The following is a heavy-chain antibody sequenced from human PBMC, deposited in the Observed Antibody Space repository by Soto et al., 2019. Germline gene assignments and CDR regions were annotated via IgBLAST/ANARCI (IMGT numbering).Heavy chain of an antibody. D-gene: IGHD4-4*01. CDR2: ISYDGSNK. J-gene: IGHJ5*02. CDR1: GFTFSSYA. Sequence: QVQLVESGGGVGQPGRSLRLSCAASGFTFSSYAMHWVREAPGKGLEWVAVISYDGSNKYYADSVKGRFTISRDNSKNTLYLQMNSLRAEDTAVYYCVRGGNYLRYWFDPWGQGTLVPVSS. CDR3: VRGGNYLRYWFDP. V-gene: IGHV3-30-3*01.